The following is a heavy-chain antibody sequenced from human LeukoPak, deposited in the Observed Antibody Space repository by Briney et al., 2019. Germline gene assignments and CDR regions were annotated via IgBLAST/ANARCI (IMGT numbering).Heavy chain of an antibody. CDR1: GFTFTGYY. D-gene: IGHD2-2*01. Sequence: PGGSLRLSCAASGFTFTGYYMHWVRQAPGQGLEWMGWINPNSGGTNYAQKFQGRVTMTRDTSISTAYMELSRLRSDDTAVYYCARGPDIVVVPAAQTAFDYWGQGTLVTVSS. CDR3: ARGPDIVVVPAAQTAFDY. CDR2: INPNSGGT. J-gene: IGHJ4*02. V-gene: IGHV1-2*02.